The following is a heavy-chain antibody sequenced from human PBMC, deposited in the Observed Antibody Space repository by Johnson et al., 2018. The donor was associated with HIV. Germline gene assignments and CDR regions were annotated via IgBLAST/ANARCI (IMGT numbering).Heavy chain of an antibody. D-gene: IGHD3-10*01. Sequence: QVQLVESGGGVVQPGRSLRLSCAASGFTFSSYAMHWVRQAPGKGLEWVAVISYDGSNKYYADSVKGRFTISRDNSKNTLYLQMNNLRAGDSAVYYCVRASWFGAFDIWGQGTLVTVSS. V-gene: IGHV3-30*14. J-gene: IGHJ3*02. CDR1: GFTFSSYA. CDR2: ISYDGSNK. CDR3: VRASWFGAFDI.